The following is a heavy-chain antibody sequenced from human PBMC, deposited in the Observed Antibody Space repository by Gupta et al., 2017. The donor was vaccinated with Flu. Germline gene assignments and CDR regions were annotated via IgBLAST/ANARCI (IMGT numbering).Heavy chain of an antibody. CDR1: GFTFDDYA. CDR2: ISWNSGSI. CDR3: AKVTRIQLWGGLDY. V-gene: IGHV3-9*01. J-gene: IGHJ4*02. Sequence: EVQLVESGGGLVQPGRSLRLSCAASGFTFDDYAMHWVRQAPGKGLEWVSGISWNSGSIGYADSVKGRFTISRDNAENSLYLQMNSLRAEDTALYYCAKVTRIQLWGGLDYWGQGTLVTVSS. D-gene: IGHD5-18*01.